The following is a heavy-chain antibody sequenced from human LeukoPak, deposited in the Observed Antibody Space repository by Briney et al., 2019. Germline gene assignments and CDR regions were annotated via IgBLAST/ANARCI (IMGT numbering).Heavy chain of an antibody. CDR2: FDPEDGET. CDR3: ATGLGWEPEFYFDY. V-gene: IGHV1-24*01. Sequence: ASVKVSCKVSGYTLTELSMHWVRQAPGKGLEWMGGFDPEDGETIYAQKFQGRVTMTEDTSTDTAYMELSSLRSEDTAVYYCATGLGWEPEFYFDYWGQGTLVTVSS. D-gene: IGHD1-26*01. CDR1: GYTLTELS. J-gene: IGHJ4*02.